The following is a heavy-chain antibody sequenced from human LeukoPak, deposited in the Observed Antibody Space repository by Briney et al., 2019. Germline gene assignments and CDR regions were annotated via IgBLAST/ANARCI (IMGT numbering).Heavy chain of an antibody. Sequence: GASLQISCKGSGSSFTSYWIGWVRQLPGKGLEWMGIIYPGDSDTRYSPSFQGQVTISADKSISTAYLQWSSLKASDTAMYYCARRLSSSSPKTYYYYYGMDVWGQGTTVTVSS. CDR1: GSSFTSYW. D-gene: IGHD6-6*01. CDR2: IYPGDSDT. J-gene: IGHJ6*02. V-gene: IGHV5-51*01. CDR3: ARRLSSSSPKTYYYYYGMDV.